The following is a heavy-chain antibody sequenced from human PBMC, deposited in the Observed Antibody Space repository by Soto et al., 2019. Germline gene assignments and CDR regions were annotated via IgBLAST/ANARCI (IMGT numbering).Heavy chain of an antibody. CDR3: AKITDYYDSSGYYYDY. D-gene: IGHD3-22*01. Sequence: PGGSLRLSCTASGFTFSSYAMSWVRQAPGKGLEWVPAISGSGGSTYYADSVKGRFTISRDNSKNTLYLQMNSLRAEDTAVYYCAKITDYYDSSGYYYDYWGQGTLVTVSS. CDR1: GFTFSSYA. V-gene: IGHV3-23*01. CDR2: ISGSGGST. J-gene: IGHJ4*02.